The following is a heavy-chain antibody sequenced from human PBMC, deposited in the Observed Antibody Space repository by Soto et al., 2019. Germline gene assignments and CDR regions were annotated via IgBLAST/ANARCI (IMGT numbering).Heavy chain of an antibody. CDR3: ARVIWSGHLTSDL. CDR2: ISSSSSTI. CDR1: GFTFSSNS. J-gene: IGHJ5*02. Sequence: EVQVVESGRGLVQPGGSLRLSCAASGFTFSSNSMNWVRQAPGKGLEWISYISSSSSTIYADSVKGRFTISRDNAKTSLYLQMNSLRDEDTAVYYCARVIWSGHLTSDLWGQGTLVTVSS. V-gene: IGHV3-48*02. D-gene: IGHD3-3*01.